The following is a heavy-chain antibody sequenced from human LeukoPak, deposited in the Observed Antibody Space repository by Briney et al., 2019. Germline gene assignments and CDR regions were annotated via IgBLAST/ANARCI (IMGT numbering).Heavy chain of an antibody. V-gene: IGHV3-7*01. CDR2: IKQDGSEK. CDR1: GFTFSSYW. CDR3: ARDLGAEYFQH. J-gene: IGHJ1*01. Sequence: GGSLRLSCAASGFTFSSYWMSWVRQAPGKGLEWVANIKQDGSEKYYADSVKGRFTISRDNAKNSLYLQMNSLRAEDTAVYHCARDLGAEYFQHWGQGTLVTVSS. D-gene: IGHD7-27*01.